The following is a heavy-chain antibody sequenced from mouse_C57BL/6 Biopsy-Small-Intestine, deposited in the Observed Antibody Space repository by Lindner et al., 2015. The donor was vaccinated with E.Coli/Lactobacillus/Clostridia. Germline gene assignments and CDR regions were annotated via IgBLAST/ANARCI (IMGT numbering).Heavy chain of an antibody. V-gene: IGHV5-17*01. Sequence: VQLQESGGGLVEPGGSLKLSCAASGFTFSDYGMHWVRQAPDKGLEWVAYISSGSSTIYYADTVKGRFTISRDNAKNTLFLQMTSLRSEDTAMYYCARRERDGYYFDYWGQGTTLTVSS. CDR1: GFTFSDYG. CDR2: ISSGSSTI. D-gene: IGHD2-3*01. CDR3: ARRERDGYYFDY. J-gene: IGHJ2*01.